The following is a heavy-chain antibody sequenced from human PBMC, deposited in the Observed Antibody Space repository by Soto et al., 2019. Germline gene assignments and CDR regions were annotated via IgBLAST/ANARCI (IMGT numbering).Heavy chain of an antibody. Sequence: QVQLVQSGGEVKKPGASVKVSCKASGYIFTNYDIGWVRQAPGQGLEWMGWISPYSGNTKYTQKVQGRVTMTTDTSTSTAYMELRGLRSDVTAVYYCVRFAASGWYTGGYWGQGTLLAFSS. J-gene: IGHJ4*02. CDR3: VRFAASGWYTGGY. CDR2: ISPYSGNT. D-gene: IGHD6-19*01. CDR1: GYIFTNYD. V-gene: IGHV1-18*01.